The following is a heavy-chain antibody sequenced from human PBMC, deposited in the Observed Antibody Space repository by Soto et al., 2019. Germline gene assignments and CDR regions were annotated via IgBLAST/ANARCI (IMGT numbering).Heavy chain of an antibody. CDR2: IYYSGST. J-gene: IGHJ6*02. Sequence: SETLSLTCSVSGGSISSGDYYWSWIRQPPGKGLEWIGYIYYSGSTYYNPSLKSRVTISVDTSKNQFSLKLSSVAAADTAVYYCARDAAAAAHYYYGMDVWGQGTTVTVSS. V-gene: IGHV4-30-4*01. CDR3: ARDAAAAAHYYYGMDV. D-gene: IGHD6-13*01. CDR1: GGSISSGDYY.